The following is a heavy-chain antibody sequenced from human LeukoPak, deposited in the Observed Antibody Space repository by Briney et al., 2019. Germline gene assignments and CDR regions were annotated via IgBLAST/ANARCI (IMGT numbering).Heavy chain of an antibody. V-gene: IGHV1-18*04. J-gene: IGHJ4*02. CDR3: ARDFFHGHCSGLSCFLLDY. D-gene: IGHD2-15*01. Sequence: ASVKVSCKASGYIFTRYGISWVRQAPGQGLEWMGWISAHYGNTNYAQKFQDRVTMTTDTSTNTAYMELRSLRLNDTAVYYCARDFFHGHCSGLSCFLLDYWGQGSLVTVPS. CDR1: GYIFTRYG. CDR2: ISAHYGNT.